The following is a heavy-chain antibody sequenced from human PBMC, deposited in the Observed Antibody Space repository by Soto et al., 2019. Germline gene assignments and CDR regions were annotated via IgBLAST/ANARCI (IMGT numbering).Heavy chain of an antibody. Sequence: QVQLVQSGAEVKKAGASVKVSCKASGYTITTYGFSWVRQAPGQGLEWMGWISAYNGNTNYAQTLQGRVTMTTDTSTSTAYMEVTSLRSDDTAVYYCARRAWENSDAFDIWGQGTMVTVSS. V-gene: IGHV1-18*04. J-gene: IGHJ3*02. CDR1: GYTITTYG. D-gene: IGHD1-26*01. CDR3: ARRAWENSDAFDI. CDR2: ISAYNGNT.